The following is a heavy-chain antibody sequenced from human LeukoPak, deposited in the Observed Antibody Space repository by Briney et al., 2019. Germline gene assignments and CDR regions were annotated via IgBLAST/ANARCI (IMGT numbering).Heavy chain of an antibody. Sequence: ASVKVSCKASGYTFINYYMHWVRQAPGQGLEWMAIINPSGGSTTYAQKFQGRVTMTRDTSTGTVYLEVNSLRSDDTAVYYCAREAYGSGRRLGMDVWGQGTTVTVSS. V-gene: IGHV1-46*01. CDR2: INPSGGST. CDR1: GYTFINYY. J-gene: IGHJ6*02. CDR3: AREAYGSGRRLGMDV. D-gene: IGHD3-10*01.